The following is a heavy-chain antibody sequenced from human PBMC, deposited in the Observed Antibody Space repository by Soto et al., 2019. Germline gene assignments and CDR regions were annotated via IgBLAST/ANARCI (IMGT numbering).Heavy chain of an antibody. CDR2: ISSSSSYI. CDR1: GFTFSSYS. CDR3: ARDLGLEGYFDY. Sequence: EVQLVESGGGLVKPGGSLRLSFAASGFTFSSYSMNWVRQAPGKGLEWVSSISSSSSYIYYADSVKGRFTISRDNAKNSLYLQMNSLRAEDTAVYNCARDLGLEGYFDYWGQGTLVTVSS. V-gene: IGHV3-21*01. D-gene: IGHD1-1*01. J-gene: IGHJ4*02.